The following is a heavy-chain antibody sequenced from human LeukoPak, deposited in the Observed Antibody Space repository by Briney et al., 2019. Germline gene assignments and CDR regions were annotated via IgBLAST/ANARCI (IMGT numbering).Heavy chain of an antibody. CDR2: LYSGGST. Sequence: GGSLRLSCAASGFTVSNHMTWVRQAPGKGLEWVSVLYSGGSTYYADSVKGRFTIPRDNSKNTVFLQMNSLRAEDTAVYFCAKVVSYSYSFDGFFDPWGQGTLVTVSS. CDR1: GFTVSNH. CDR3: AKVVSYSYSFDGFFDP. D-gene: IGHD5-18*01. J-gene: IGHJ5*02. V-gene: IGHV3-66*01.